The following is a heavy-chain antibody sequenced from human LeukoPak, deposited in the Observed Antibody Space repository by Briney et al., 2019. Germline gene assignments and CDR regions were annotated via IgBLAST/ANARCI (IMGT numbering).Heavy chain of an antibody. D-gene: IGHD5-18*01. J-gene: IGHJ4*02. CDR3: ARGRVTAMGTFDF. CDR1: GGSMNDYY. V-gene: IGHV4-59*07. CDR2: VYHTGST. Sequence: SDTLSLTCTVSGGSMNDYYWNWVRQPPGKGLEWIGYVYHTGSTNYKSSLKRRVSISVDTSKNQFSLWLTSVTAADTAVYYCARGRVTAMGTFDFWGQGTLVIVSS.